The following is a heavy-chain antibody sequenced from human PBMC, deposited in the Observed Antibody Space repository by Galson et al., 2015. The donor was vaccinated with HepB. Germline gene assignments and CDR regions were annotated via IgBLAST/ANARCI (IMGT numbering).Heavy chain of an antibody. J-gene: IGHJ5*02. CDR2: ISSNSDYI. CDR3: ARDWGISVAGTWWFDP. CDR1: RFTFSNYN. D-gene: IGHD6-19*01. Sequence: SLRLSCAASRFTFSNYNMNWVRQPPGKGLEWVASISSNSDYIHYADSVKGRFTISRDNAKNSLYLQMNSLRVEDTAVYYCARDWGISVAGTWWFDPWGQGTLVTVSS. V-gene: IGHV3-21*01.